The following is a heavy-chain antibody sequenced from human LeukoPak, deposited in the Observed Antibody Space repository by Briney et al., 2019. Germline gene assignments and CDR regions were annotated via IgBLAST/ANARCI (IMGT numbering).Heavy chain of an antibody. CDR3: AMFPSSGYAGDYNDY. J-gene: IGHJ4*02. CDR2: ISSSSYI. CDR1: GFTFSSYS. D-gene: IGHD3-22*01. Sequence: GGPLRLSCAASGFTFSSYSMNWVRQAPGKGLEWVSSISSSSYIYYADSVKGRFTISRDNAKNSLYLQMNSLRAEDTAVYYCAMFPSSGYAGDYNDYWGQGTLVTVSS. V-gene: IGHV3-21*01.